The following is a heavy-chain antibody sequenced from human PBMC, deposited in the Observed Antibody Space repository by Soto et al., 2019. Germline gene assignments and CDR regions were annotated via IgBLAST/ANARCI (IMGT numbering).Heavy chain of an antibody. J-gene: IGHJ6*02. CDR1: GYTFTSYG. CDR2: ISAYNGNT. D-gene: IGHD2-15*01. CDR3: ARENIVVADYYYGMAV. Sequence: ASVKVSCKASGYTFTSYGISWVRQAPGQGLEWMGWISAYNGNTNYAQKLQGRVTMTTDTSTSTAYMELRSLRSDDTAVYYCARENIVVADYYYGMAVWGQGTTVTVSS. V-gene: IGHV1-18*01.